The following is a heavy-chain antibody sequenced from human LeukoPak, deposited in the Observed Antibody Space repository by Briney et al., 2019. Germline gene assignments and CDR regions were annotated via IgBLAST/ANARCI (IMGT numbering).Heavy chain of an antibody. CDR1: GFTFSSYA. D-gene: IGHD5-18*01. J-gene: IGHJ4*02. Sequence: PGGSLRLSCAASGFTFSSYAMSWVRQAPGKGLEWVSAISGSGGSTYYADSVKGRFTISRDNSKNTLYLQMNSLRAEDTAVYYCARDTRRGYSYGYFVNWGQGTLVTVSS. CDR3: ARDTRRGYSYGYFVN. CDR2: ISGSGGST. V-gene: IGHV3-23*01.